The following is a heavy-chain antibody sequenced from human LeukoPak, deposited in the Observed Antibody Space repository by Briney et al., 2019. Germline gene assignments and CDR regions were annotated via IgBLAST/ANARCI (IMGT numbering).Heavy chain of an antibody. V-gene: IGHV3-74*01. Sequence: GRSLTLSCAASGFSFSSYWMHWVRQAPGKVRVWVSRINSDGSSTSDADCVKCRFTISRDNAKDTLYLQMNSLKAEDTAVYYCARAYYYDILAGYYDYYYGMDVWGQGTTVTVSS. D-gene: IGHD3-9*01. J-gene: IGHJ6*02. CDR2: INSDGSST. CDR1: GFSFSSYW. CDR3: ARAYYYDILAGYYDYYYGMDV.